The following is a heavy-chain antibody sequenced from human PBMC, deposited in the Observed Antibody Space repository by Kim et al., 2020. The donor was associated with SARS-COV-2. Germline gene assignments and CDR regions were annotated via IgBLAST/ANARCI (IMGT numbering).Heavy chain of an antibody. CDR1: GFIFSSYG. CDR3: AKPPQPFCTGGSCYLHWFDP. D-gene: IGHD2-15*01. Sequence: GGSLRLSCAASGFIFSSYGMHWVRQAPGKGLEWVAVISYDGSNKYYADSVKGRFTISRDNPKNTLYLQMNSLTAEDTAVYYCAKPPQPFCTGGSCYLHWFDPWGQGTLVTVSS. CDR2: ISYDGSNK. J-gene: IGHJ5*02. V-gene: IGHV3-30*18.